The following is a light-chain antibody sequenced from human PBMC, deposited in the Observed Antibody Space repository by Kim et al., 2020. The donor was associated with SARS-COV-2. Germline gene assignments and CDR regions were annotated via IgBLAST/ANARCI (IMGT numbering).Light chain of an antibody. J-gene: IGKJ4*01. CDR3: QDRSDWPLT. Sequence: IVLTQSPVILSLSPGETATLSCRASQSVSTYLAWFQQRPGQAPRLLIYDASNRATGIPARFSGSGSGTDFTLTISSLEPEDFAVYYCQDRSDWPLTFDGGTKVDIK. CDR1: QSVSTY. CDR2: DAS. V-gene: IGKV3-11*01.